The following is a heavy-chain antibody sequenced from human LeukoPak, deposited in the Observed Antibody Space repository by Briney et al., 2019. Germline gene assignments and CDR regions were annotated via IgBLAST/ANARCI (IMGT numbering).Heavy chain of an antibody. V-gene: IGHV3-20*04. CDR1: GFTFDNYG. D-gene: IGHD3-9*01. CDR3: ARALRYFDWLLYDH. CDR2: INWNGGNT. Sequence: GGSLGLSCAASGFTFDNYGMSWVRQAPGKGLEWVSGINWNGGNTGYADSVKGRFTISRDNAKNSLYLQMNSLRAEDTALYYCARALRYFDWLLYDHWGQGTLVTVSS. J-gene: IGHJ4*02.